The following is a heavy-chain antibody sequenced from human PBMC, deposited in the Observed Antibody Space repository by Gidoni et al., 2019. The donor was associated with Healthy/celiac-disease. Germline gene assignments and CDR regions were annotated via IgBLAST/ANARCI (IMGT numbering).Heavy chain of an antibody. J-gene: IGHJ4*02. D-gene: IGHD2-2*02. CDR2: KSYDGSNK. CDR1: GFTYSSYA. V-gene: IGHV3-30*04. Sequence: QVQLVASGGGVVQPGRSLSLPCAASGFTYSSYAMHWVRQAPGKGLDWVAVKSYDGSNKYYANSVKGRFTISRDNSKNTLYLQMNSLGAEDTAVYYCARDDTHEYWGQGTLVTVSS. CDR3: ARDDTHEY.